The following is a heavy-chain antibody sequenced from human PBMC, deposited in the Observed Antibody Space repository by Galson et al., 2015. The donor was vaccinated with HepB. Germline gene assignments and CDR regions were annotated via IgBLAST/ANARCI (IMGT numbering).Heavy chain of an antibody. J-gene: IGHJ4*02. D-gene: IGHD4-23*01. Sequence: SLRLSCAASGFIFSGYEMNWVRQAPGKGLEWVSYISSSGDSVYYADSVKGRFTISRDNAKNSLYLQMNSLRVEDTALYYCGRVRHGGYWGQGTLVTVSS. V-gene: IGHV3-48*03. CDR2: ISSSGDSV. CDR3: GRVRHGGY. CDR1: GFIFSGYE.